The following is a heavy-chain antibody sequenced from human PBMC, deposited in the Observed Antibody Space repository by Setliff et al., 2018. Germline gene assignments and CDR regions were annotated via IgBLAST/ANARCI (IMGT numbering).Heavy chain of an antibody. V-gene: IGHV4-59*05. CDR3: ARHWDFCGGNCPHNSIDY. Sequence: SETLSLTCTVSGDSMNDNHWTWMRQPPGKGLEWIGSIYYGGSTYYNPSLKSRVTISADTSKNQFSGRLNSVTAADTAVYYCARHWDFCGGNCPHNSIDYWGRGALVTVSS. D-gene: IGHD2-21*02. CDR2: IYYGGST. CDR1: GDSMNDNH. J-gene: IGHJ4*02.